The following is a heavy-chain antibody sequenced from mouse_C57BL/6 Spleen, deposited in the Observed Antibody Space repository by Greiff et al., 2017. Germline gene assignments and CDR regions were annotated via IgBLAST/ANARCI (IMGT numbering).Heavy chain of an antibody. D-gene: IGHD2-4*01. CDR2: ILPGSGST. J-gene: IGHJ4*01. V-gene: IGHV1-9*01. Sequence: QFQLQPSVAELMKPRASVKLSCKATGYTFPGSWIELVKQRPGHGLEWIGEILPGSGSTNYNEKFKGKATFTADTSSNTAYMQLSSLTTEDSAIYYCARHDYDVGYYAMDYWGQGTSVTVSS. CDR3: ARHDYDVGYYAMDY. CDR1: GYTFPGSW.